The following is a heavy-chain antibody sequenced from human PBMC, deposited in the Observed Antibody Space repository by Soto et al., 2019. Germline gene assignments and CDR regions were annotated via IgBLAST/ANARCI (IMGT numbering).Heavy chain of an antibody. CDR1: GGTFSSYA. J-gene: IGHJ6*02. CDR3: ARSRTWGVDYYYYGMDV. CDR2: IIPIFGTA. V-gene: IGHV1-69*01. Sequence: QVQLVQSGAEVKKPGSSVKVSCKASGGTFSSYAIIWVRQAPGQGLEWMGGIIPIFGTANYAQKFQGRVTITADESTSTAYMELSSLRSEDTAVYYCARSRTWGVDYYYYGMDVWGQGTTVTVSS. D-gene: IGHD3-10*01.